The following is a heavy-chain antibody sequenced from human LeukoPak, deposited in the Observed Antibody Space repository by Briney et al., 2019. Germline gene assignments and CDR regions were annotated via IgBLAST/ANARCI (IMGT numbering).Heavy chain of an antibody. D-gene: IGHD2-2*01. CDR1: GFTFSSYS. V-gene: IGHV3-21*01. CDR3: ARGTRGSYFDY. CDR2: ISSSSSYI. Sequence: GGSLRLSCAASGFTFSSYSMNWVRQAPGRGLEWVSSISSSSSYIYYADSVKGRFTISRDNAKNSLYLQMNSLRAEDTAVYYCARGTRGSYFDYWGQGTLVTVSS. J-gene: IGHJ4*02.